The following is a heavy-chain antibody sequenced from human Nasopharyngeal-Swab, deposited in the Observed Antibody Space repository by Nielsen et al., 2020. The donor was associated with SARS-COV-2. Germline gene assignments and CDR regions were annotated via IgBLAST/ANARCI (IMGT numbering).Heavy chain of an antibody. J-gene: IGHJ6*02. CDR2: ISSNSRYI. V-gene: IGHV3-21*01. Sequence: GESLKISCTASGFTFSSYSMNWVRQAPGKGLEWVSSISSNSRYIYYAGSVKGRFTISRDNAKNSLYLQMNSLRAEDTAVYYCARDGPELWSYYYYYGMDVWGQGTTVTVSS. CDR1: GFTFSSYS. D-gene: IGHD5-18*01. CDR3: ARDGPELWSYYYYYGMDV.